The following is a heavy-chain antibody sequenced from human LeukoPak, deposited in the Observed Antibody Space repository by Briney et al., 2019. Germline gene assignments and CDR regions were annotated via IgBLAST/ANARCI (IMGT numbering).Heavy chain of an antibody. CDR2: IKSKTHGVTT. J-gene: IGHJ4*02. CDR3: TTERPYFDN. V-gene: IGHV3-15*01. CDR1: GFTFSDAW. Sequence: KPGGSLRLSCAASGFTFSDAWVSWVRPAPGKGLEWVGRIKSKTHGVTTQYAAPVKGRFTISRDDSKTTVYLQMNSLKSEDAAMYYCTTERPYFDNWGQGTLVTVSS.